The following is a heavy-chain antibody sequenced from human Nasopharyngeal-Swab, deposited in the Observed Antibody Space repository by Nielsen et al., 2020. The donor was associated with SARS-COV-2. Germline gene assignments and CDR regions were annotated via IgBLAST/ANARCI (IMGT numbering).Heavy chain of an antibody. CDR1: GGSISSYY. Sequence: AESLSLSCTVSGGSISSYYWSWIRQPPGKGLEWIGYIYYSGNTNYNPSPKSRFTILLDTSKSQFSLKLSSVTAADTAVYYCARHTSSSGHLNWFDPWGQGNVVTVSS. CDR2: IYYSGNT. CDR3: ARHTSSSGHLNWFDP. V-gene: IGHV4-59*08. J-gene: IGHJ5*02. D-gene: IGHD3-3*01.